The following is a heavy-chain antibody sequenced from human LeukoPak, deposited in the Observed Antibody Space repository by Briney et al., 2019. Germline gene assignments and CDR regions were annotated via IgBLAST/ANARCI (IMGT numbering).Heavy chain of an antibody. Sequence: GGSLRLSCAASGLTFSGYDMHWVRQAPGKGLEWVAVISYDGSNKYYADSVKGRFTISRDNSKNTLYLQMNSLRAEDTAVYYCARVRTAVLLGATYFDYWGQGTLVTVSS. J-gene: IGHJ4*02. CDR2: ISYDGSNK. CDR1: GLTFSGYD. CDR3: ARVRTAVLLGATYFDY. D-gene: IGHD1-26*01. V-gene: IGHV3-30-3*01.